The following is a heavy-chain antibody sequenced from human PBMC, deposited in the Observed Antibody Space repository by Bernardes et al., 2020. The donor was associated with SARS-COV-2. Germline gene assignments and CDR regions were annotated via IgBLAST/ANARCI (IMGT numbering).Heavy chain of an antibody. D-gene: IGHD2-2*01. Sequence: GSLRLPCATAGFTFSYYGMHWVRPAPGEGPEWVALISQDGREIYYADSVKGRFTISRDLSKSTLYLHMSSLRIEDTALYYCARRVAPGSDFDYWGRGTPVTVSS. CDR1: GFTFSYYG. CDR3: ARRVAPGSDFDY. CDR2: ISQDGREI. J-gene: IGHJ4*02. V-gene: IGHV3-30*03.